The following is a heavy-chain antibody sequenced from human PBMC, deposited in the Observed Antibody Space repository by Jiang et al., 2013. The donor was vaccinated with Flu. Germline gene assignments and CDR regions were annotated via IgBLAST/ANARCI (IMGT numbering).Heavy chain of an antibody. J-gene: IGHJ6*02. D-gene: IGHD5-18*01. CDR1: GYTFTSYA. CDR3: AREGEYSYDPRGVYYYGMDV. Sequence: QSGSELKKPGASVKVSCKASGYTFTSYAMNWVRQAPGQGLEWMGWINTNTGNPTYAQGFTGRFVFSLDTSVSTAYLQICSLKAEDTAVYYCAREGEYSYDPRGVYYYGMDVWGQGTTVTVSS. V-gene: IGHV7-4-1*01. CDR2: INTNTGNP.